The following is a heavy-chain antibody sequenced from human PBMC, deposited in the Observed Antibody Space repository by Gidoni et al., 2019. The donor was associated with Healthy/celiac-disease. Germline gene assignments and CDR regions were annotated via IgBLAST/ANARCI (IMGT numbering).Heavy chain of an antibody. J-gene: IGHJ4*02. CDR1: GFTFSSYA. CDR3: ASSSSGWYYFDY. CDR2: ISYDGSNK. Sequence: QVQLVESGGGVVKPGRSLRLSCAASGFTFSSYAMHWVRQAPGKGLEGVAVISYDGSNKYYADSVKGRFTISRDNSKNTLYLQMNSLRAEDTAVYYCASSSSGWYYFDYWGQGTLVTVSS. D-gene: IGHD6-19*01. V-gene: IGHV3-30*01.